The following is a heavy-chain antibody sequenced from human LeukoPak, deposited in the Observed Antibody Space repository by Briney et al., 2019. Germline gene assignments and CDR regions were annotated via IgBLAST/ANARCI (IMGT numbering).Heavy chain of an antibody. D-gene: IGHD5-12*01. J-gene: IGHJ4*02. V-gene: IGHV3-30-3*01. CDR2: ISYDGSNK. CDR3: ARELGGYDAY. Sequence: PGGSLRLSCAAPGFTFSSYAMHWVRQAPGKGLEWVAVISYDGSNKYYADSVKGRFTISRDNSKNTLYLQMNSLRAEDTAVYYCARELGGYDAYWGQGTLVTVSS. CDR1: GFTFSSYA.